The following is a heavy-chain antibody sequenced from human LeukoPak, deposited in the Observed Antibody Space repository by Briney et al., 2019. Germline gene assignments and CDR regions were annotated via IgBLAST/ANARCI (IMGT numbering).Heavy chain of an antibody. CDR2: IYHSGST. J-gene: IGHJ3*02. CDR1: GYSISSGYY. V-gene: IGHV4-38-2*01. D-gene: IGHD1-26*01. Sequence: PSETLSLTCAVSGYSISSGYYWGWIRQPPGKGLEWIGSIYHSGSTYYNPSLKSRVTISVDTSKNQFSLKLSSVTAADTAVYYCAGVCIVGATRCAAFDIWGQGTMVTVSS. CDR3: AGVCIVGATRCAAFDI.